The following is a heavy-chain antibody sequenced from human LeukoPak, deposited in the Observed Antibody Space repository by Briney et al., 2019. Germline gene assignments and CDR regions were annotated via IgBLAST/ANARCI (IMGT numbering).Heavy chain of an antibody. Sequence: SETLSLTCTVSGGSISSSSYYWGWIRQPPGKGLEWIGSIYYSGSTYYNPSLKSRVTISVDTSKNQFSLKLSSVTAADTAVYYCARDRRITIFGVVTAYFDYWGQGTLVTVSS. CDR2: IYYSGST. V-gene: IGHV4-39*07. CDR1: GGSISSSSYY. J-gene: IGHJ4*02. D-gene: IGHD3-3*01. CDR3: ARDRRITIFGVVTAYFDY.